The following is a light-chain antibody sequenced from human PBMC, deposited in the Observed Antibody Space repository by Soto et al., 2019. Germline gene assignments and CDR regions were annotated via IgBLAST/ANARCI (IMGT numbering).Light chain of an antibody. CDR3: RHDGTSAL. V-gene: IGKV3-20*01. Sequence: EIVLTQSPGTLSLSPGERATLSCRASQSVSSSYLAWYQQKPGQAPRLLIYDASRATGIPDRFSGSGSGTDFTLTITRLEPEDSAVYYRRHDGTSALFGPGTKVDI. CDR2: DAS. J-gene: IGKJ3*01. CDR1: QSVSSSY.